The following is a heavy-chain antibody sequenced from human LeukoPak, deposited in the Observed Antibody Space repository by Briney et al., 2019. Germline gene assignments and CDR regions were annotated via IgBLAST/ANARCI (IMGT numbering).Heavy chain of an antibody. CDR2: IYTSGNT. CDR3: ATAAAGFDD. D-gene: IGHD6-13*01. CDR1: GDSISSGSYF. V-gene: IGHV4-61*02. Sequence: SQTLSLTCTVSGDSISSGSYFWSWVRQPAGKGLEWIGRIYTSGNTNYNPSLKSRVTISVDTSKNQFSLNLSSVTAADTAVYYCATAAAGFDDWGQGTLVTVSS. J-gene: IGHJ4*02.